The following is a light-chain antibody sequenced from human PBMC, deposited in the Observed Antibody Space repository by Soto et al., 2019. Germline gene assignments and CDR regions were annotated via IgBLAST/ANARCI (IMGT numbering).Light chain of an antibody. CDR3: GTWHESFSCYV. J-gene: IGLJ1*01. Sequence: QSVVTQSPSASGTPGQRVTLSCSGGTSNIGNNPVNWYQQSPGTAPKLLMYHNDQRPLGVPDRFSGSKSGTSASLAISGLQSEDETYYYCGTWHESFSCYVFAIGTQVTVL. CDR1: TSNIGNNP. V-gene: IGLV1-44*01. CDR2: HND.